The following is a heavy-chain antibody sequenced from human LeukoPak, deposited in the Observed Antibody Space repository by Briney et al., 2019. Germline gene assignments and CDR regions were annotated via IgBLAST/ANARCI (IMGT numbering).Heavy chain of an antibody. CDR3: ARDFFWDWNDDEPYTWFDP. CDR2: VSNIETT. CDR1: GGSISSGSYY. V-gene: IGHV4-61*09. D-gene: IGHD1-1*01. Sequence: IPSQTLSLTCTVSGGSISSGSYYWSWIRQPAGKGLEWIGYVSNIETTNYNPSLKSRVTISVDTSKNQFSLRLSSVTAADTAVYYCARDFFWDWNDDEPYTWFDPWGQGTLVTVSS. J-gene: IGHJ5*02.